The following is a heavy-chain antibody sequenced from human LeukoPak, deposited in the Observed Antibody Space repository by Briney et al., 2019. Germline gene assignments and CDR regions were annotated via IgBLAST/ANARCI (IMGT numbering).Heavy chain of an antibody. CDR2: ISGSGGST. CDR1: GFTFSSYA. Sequence: GGSLRLSCAASGFTFSSYAMSWVRQAPGKGLEWVSAISGSGGSTYYADSVKGRFTISRDNAKNSLYLQMNSLRAEDTAVYYCARWAGSGSSDYWGQGTLVTVSS. CDR3: ARWAGSGSSDY. J-gene: IGHJ4*02. V-gene: IGHV3-23*01. D-gene: IGHD3-10*01.